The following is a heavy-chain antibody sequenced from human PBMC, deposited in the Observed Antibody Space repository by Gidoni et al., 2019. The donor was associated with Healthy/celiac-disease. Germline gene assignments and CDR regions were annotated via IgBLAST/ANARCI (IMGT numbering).Heavy chain of an antibody. V-gene: IGHV1-69*01. D-gene: IGHD3-22*01. J-gene: IGHJ6*02. CDR3: ARGPTYYYDSSGSKHYYGMDV. Sequence: QVQLVQSGAEVKKPGSSVKVSCKASGGTFSSYAISWGRQAPGQGLEWMGGIIPIFGTASYAQKFQGRVTITADESTSTAYMELSSLRSEDTAVYYCARGPTYYYDSSGSKHYYGMDVWGQGTTVTVSS. CDR1: GGTFSSYA. CDR2: IIPIFGTA.